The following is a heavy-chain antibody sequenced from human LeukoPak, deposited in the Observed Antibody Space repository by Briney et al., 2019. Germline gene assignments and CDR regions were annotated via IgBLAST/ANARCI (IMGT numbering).Heavy chain of an antibody. J-gene: IGHJ6*02. Sequence: GESLQISCKGSGYRFTTYWIGWVRQMPGKGMEWMGIIYPGDSDTRCSPSFQGQVTISADKSISTAYLQWSSLKASDTAMYYCARHKGIAGFDGMDVWGQGTTVTVSS. CDR1: GYRFTTYW. D-gene: IGHD1-20*01. V-gene: IGHV5-51*01. CDR2: IYPGDSDT. CDR3: ARHKGIAGFDGMDV.